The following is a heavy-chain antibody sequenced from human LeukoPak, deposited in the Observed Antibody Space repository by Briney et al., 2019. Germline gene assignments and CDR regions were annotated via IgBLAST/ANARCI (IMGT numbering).Heavy chain of an antibody. CDR2: INCGGTK. D-gene: IGHD1-26*01. CDR3: AREWREAQKDAFDF. Sequence: GGSVRLSCVASGFNVSSTYMNWVRQAPGKGLEWVSLINCGGTKYYPDSVKGRFTIARDNSKNTLFLQMNSLRAEDSGVYYCAREWREAQKDAFDFCGQGRTVVISS. J-gene: IGHJ3*01. CDR1: GFNVSSTY. V-gene: IGHV3-66*01.